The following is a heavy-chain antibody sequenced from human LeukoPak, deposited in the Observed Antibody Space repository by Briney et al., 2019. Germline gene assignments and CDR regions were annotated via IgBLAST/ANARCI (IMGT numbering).Heavy chain of an antibody. CDR1: GFTVSNSF. Sequence: GGSLRLSCAASGFTVSNSFMSWVRQAPGKELEWVSMIYSGGSTSYADSVKGRFTISRDNSKNTVYLQMNSLRVEDTAVYYCAREGQRSSDWYGGNYFNSWGQGTLVIVSS. D-gene: IGHD6-13*01. CDR3: AREGQRSSDWYGGNYFNS. V-gene: IGHV3-53*01. J-gene: IGHJ4*02. CDR2: IYSGGST.